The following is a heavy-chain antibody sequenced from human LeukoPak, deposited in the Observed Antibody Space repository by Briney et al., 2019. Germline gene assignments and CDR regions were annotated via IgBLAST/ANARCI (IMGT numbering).Heavy chain of an antibody. Sequence: GGSLRLSCAASGFSVSDNYMNRVRQAPGKGLEWVAVIHSDGSTFYADSVKDRFTISRDNSKNTLYFQMNSLRAEDTAVYYCARGGSSYGGIDYWGQGTLVTVSS. CDR1: GFSVSDNY. CDR2: IHSDGST. CDR3: ARGGSSYGGIDY. V-gene: IGHV3-66*01. D-gene: IGHD5-18*01. J-gene: IGHJ4*02.